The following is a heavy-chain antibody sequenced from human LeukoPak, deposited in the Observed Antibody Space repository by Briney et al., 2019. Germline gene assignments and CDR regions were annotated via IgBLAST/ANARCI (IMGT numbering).Heavy chain of an antibody. D-gene: IGHD1-26*01. CDR1: GYTFTSYA. CDR2: INTNTGNP. CDR3: AREVGSYYGYGTYAFDI. V-gene: IGHV7-4-1*02. J-gene: IGHJ3*02. Sequence: ASVKVSCKASGYTFTSYAMNWVRQAPGQGLEWMGWINTNTGNPTYAQGFTGRFVFSLDTSVSTAYLQISSLKAEDTAVYYCAREVGSYYGYGTYAFDIWGQGTMVTVSS.